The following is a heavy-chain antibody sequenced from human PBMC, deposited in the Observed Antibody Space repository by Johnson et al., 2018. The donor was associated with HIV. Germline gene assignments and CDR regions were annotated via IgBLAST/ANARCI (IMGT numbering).Heavy chain of an antibody. CDR3: AKDHNYGSYLLAFHI. V-gene: IGHV3-23*04. CDR2: ISGSGGST. J-gene: IGHJ3*02. CDR1: GFTFSSYA. D-gene: IGHD3-10*01. Sequence: EKLVESGGGLVQPGGSLRLSCAASGFTFSSYAMSWVRQAPGTGLAWVSAISGSGGSTYYADSVKGRFTISRDNSKNTLYLQMHSLRTEDTALYYCAKDHNYGSYLLAFHIWGQGTMVTVSS.